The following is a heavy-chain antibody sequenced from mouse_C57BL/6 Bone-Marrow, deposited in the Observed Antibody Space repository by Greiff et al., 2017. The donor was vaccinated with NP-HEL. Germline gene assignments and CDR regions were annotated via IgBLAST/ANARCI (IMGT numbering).Heavy chain of an antibody. J-gene: IGHJ2*01. CDR2: INPSTGGT. CDR3: ASLLLRSPLDY. V-gene: IGHV1-42*01. CDR1: GYSFTGYY. D-gene: IGHD1-1*01. Sequence: VQLQQSGPELVKPGASVKISCKASGYSFTGYYMNWVKQSPEKSLEWIGEINPSTGGTTYNQKFKAKATLTVDKSSSTAYMQLKSLTSEDSAVYYCASLLLRSPLDYWGQGTTLTVSS.